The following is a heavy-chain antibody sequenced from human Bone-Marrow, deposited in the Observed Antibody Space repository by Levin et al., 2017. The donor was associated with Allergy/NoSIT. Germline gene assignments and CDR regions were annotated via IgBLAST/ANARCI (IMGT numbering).Heavy chain of an antibody. J-gene: IGHJ4*02. CDR1: GYTFTGYY. CDR3: AREGHCSSTSCHYYFDY. CDR2: INPNSGGT. D-gene: IGHD2-2*01. V-gene: IGHV1-2*02. Sequence: GESLKISCKASGYTFTGYYMHWVRQAPGQGLEWMGWINPNSGGTNYAQKFQGRVTMTRDTSISTAYMELSRLRSDDTAVYYCAREGHCSSTSCHYYFDYWGQGTLVTVSS.